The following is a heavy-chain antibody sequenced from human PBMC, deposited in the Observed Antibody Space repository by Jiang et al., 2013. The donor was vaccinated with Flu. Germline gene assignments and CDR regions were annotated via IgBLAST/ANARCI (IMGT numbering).Heavy chain of an antibody. CDR1: GGSISSGGYY. CDR2: IYYSGST. Sequence: SLTCTVSGGSISSGGYYWSWIRQHPGKGLEWIGYIYYSGSTYYNPSLKSRVTISVDTSKNQFSLKLSSVTAADTAVYYCARESLGYCSSTSCYWGLDYYYYYMDVWGKGTTVTVSS. CDR3: ARESLGYCSSTSCYWGLDYYYYYMDV. J-gene: IGHJ6*03. D-gene: IGHD2-2*01. V-gene: IGHV4-31*03.